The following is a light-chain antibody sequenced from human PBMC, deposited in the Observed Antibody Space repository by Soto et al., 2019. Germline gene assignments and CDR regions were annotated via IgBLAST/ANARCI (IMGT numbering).Light chain of an antibody. CDR2: EVS. CDR3: NSYTSSSTWV. Sequence: QSVLTQPASVSGSPGQSITFSCTGTSSDVGGYNYVSWYQQHPGKAPKLMIYEVSNRPSGVSNRFSGSKSGNTASLTISGLQAEDEDDYYCNSYTSSSTWVFGGGTQLTVL. J-gene: IGLJ7*01. CDR1: SSDVGGYNY. V-gene: IGLV2-14*01.